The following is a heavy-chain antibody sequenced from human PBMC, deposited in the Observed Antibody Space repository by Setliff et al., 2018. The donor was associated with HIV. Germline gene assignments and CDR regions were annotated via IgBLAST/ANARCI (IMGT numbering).Heavy chain of an antibody. D-gene: IGHD3-9*01. J-gene: IGHJ4*02. CDR2: INPNMGDT. CDR3: ARQDIPTGYYLFDY. Sequence: ASVKVSCKASGYKFTGHHIQWMRQAPGQGLEWMGRINPNMGDTQYAQKFQGRIIMTRDTSINTVYMELSSLTSGDTALYYCARQDIPTGYYLFDYWGQGTQVTV. CDR1: GYKFTGHH. V-gene: IGHV1-2*06.